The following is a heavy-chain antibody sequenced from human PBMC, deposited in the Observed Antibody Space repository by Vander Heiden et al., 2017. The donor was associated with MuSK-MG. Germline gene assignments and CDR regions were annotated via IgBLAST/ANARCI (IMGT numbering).Heavy chain of an antibody. J-gene: IGHJ5*02. Sequence: QLQLQESGPGLVKPSETLSLTCTVSGGSIASSFYYWGWIRQPPGKGLEWIGTMSYSGSTYSNPSLKSRVTFSVDKSKNQFSLNVTSVTAADTAVYYCAKWDGSGSYYPGNWFDPWGQGTLVIVSS. CDR1: GGSIASSFYY. CDR2: MSYSGST. D-gene: IGHD3-10*01. V-gene: IGHV4-39*01. CDR3: AKWDGSGSYYPGNWFDP.